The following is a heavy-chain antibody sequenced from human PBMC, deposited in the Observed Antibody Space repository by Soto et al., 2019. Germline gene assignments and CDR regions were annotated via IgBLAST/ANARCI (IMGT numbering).Heavy chain of an antibody. CDR2: INSGGSIT. V-gene: IGHV3-74*01. Sequence: GGSLRLSCAASGVTLSSYGMGWVRQAPGKGPVWVSRINSGGSITTYADSVKGRFTISRDNAKKTLYLQMNSLTAADTAVYYCARALENCGGECSSAFDIRGQGTMVTVS. D-gene: IGHD2-21*01. CDR1: GVTLSSYG. J-gene: IGHJ3*02. CDR3: ARALENCGGECSSAFDI.